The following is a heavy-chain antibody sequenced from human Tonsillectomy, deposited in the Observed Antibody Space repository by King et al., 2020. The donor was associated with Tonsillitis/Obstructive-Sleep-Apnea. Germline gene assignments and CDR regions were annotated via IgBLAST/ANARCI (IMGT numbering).Heavy chain of an antibody. CDR2: IFSNDEK. D-gene: IGHD3-3*01. J-gene: IGHJ6*03. CDR3: ARIPPTYYDFWSGVKMAYYMDV. V-gene: IGHV2-26*01. CDR1: GFSLSNARMG. Sequence: VTLKESGPVLVKPTENLTLTCTVSGFSLSNARMGVSWIRQPPGKALEWLAHIFSNDEKSYSTSLKSRLTISKDTSKSQVVLTMTNMDPVDTATYYCARIPPTYYDFWSGVKMAYYMDVWGKGTTVTVSS.